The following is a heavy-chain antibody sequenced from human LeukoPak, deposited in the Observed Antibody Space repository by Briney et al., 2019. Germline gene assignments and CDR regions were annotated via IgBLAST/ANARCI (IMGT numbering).Heavy chain of an antibody. J-gene: IGHJ4*02. CDR2: ISYDGSNR. D-gene: IGHD6-13*01. Sequence: GGSLRFSRATSGFTFSSHAMYWVRQAPGKGLEWVAIISYDGSNRYYTDSVKGRFTISRDNSKNTLYLQMNSLRGEDTAVYYCARDKTSSSTWYDYWGQGTLVTVSS. CDR1: GFTFSSHA. V-gene: IGHV3-30-3*01. CDR3: ARDKTSSSTWYDY.